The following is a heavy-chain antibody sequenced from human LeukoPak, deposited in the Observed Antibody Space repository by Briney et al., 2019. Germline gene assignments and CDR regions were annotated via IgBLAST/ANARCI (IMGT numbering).Heavy chain of an antibody. CDR3: ARDLAMYSPDLDY. CDR2: INPKTGVT. V-gene: IGHV1-2*02. Sequence: ASVKVSCKASGYTFTDYYLHWVRQAPGHGLEWMGWINPKTGVTKYAQNFQGRVTMTRDTSINTAYMEVSRLRTDDTAVFYCARDLAMYSPDLDYWGQGTLVTVSS. J-gene: IGHJ4*02. D-gene: IGHD1-26*01. CDR1: GYTFTDYY.